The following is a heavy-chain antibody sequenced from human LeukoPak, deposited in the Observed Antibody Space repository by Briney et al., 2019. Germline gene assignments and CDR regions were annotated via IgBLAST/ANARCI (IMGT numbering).Heavy chain of an antibody. V-gene: IGHV3-23*01. CDR3: AKGPGAAPRVNWFDP. D-gene: IGHD6-6*01. Sequence: GGSLRLSCAASGFTFSSYAMSWVRQAPGKGLEWVSAISGSGGSTYYADSVKGRFTISRDNSKNTLYLQMNSLRAEDTAVYYCAKGPGAAPRVNWFDPWGQGTLVTVSS. CDR1: GFTFSSYA. J-gene: IGHJ5*02. CDR2: ISGSGGST.